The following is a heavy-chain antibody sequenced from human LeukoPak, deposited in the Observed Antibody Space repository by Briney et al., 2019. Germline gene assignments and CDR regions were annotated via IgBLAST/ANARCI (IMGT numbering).Heavy chain of an antibody. CDR2: ISGSGGTT. CDR1: GFTFSSYA. V-gene: IGHV3-23*01. CDR3: VKIAAAGTKRYYYFDY. Sequence: PGGSLRLSCAASGFTFSSYAMHWVRQAPGKGLEWVSVISGSGGTTYYADSVKGRFTTSRDNSKNTLYLQMNSLRAEDTAVYYCVKIAAAGTKRYYYFDYWGQGTPVTVSS. J-gene: IGHJ4*02. D-gene: IGHD6-13*01.